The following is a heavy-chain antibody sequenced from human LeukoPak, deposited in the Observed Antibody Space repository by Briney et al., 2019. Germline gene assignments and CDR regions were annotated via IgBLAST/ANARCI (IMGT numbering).Heavy chain of an antibody. CDR2: IKQDGSEK. Sequence: GGSLRLSCAASGFTFSSYWMSWVRQAPGKGLEWVANIKQDGSEKYYVDSVKGRLTISRDNAKNSLYLQMNSLRAEDTAVYYCARAFAVAGPSTYYYYYYMDVWGKGTTVTVSS. J-gene: IGHJ6*03. D-gene: IGHD6-19*01. CDR3: ARAFAVAGPSTYYYYYYMDV. CDR1: GFTFSSYW. V-gene: IGHV3-7*01.